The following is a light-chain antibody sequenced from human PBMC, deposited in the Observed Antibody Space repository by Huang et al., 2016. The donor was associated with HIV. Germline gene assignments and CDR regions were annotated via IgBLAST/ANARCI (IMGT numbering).Light chain of an antibody. CDR1: QGISNY. J-gene: IGKJ4*01. V-gene: IGKV1D-8*01. CDR2: AAS. Sequence: VIWTTQSPSLLSASTGDRVTISCRMSQGISNYLAWYQQKPGKAPELLIYAASTLQSGVPSRFNGSRSGTDFTLTISCLQSEDFATYYCQQYYSFPLTFGGGTKVEIK. CDR3: QQYYSFPLT.